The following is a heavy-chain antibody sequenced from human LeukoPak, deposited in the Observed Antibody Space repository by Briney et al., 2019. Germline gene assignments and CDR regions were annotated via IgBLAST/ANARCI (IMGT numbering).Heavy chain of an antibody. CDR1: GGSFSGYY. D-gene: IGHD2-2*01. CDR3: ARAIVVVPAPNYYYGTDV. V-gene: IGHV4-34*01. CDR2: INHSGST. J-gene: IGHJ6*02. Sequence: SETLSLTCAVYGGSFSGYYWSWIRQPPGKGLEWVGEINHSGSTNYNPSLKSRVTISVDTSKNQFSLKLSSVTAADTAVYYCARAIVVVPAPNYYYGTDVWGQGTTVTVSS.